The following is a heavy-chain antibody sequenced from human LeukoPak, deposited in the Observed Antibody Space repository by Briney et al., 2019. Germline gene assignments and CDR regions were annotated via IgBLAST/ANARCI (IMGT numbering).Heavy chain of an antibody. CDR3: ARVVGAAPFDY. CDR1: GCSFSSYW. D-gene: IGHD2-2*01. J-gene: IGHJ4*02. V-gene: IGHV5-51*01. CDR2: IYPSDSHT. Sequence: GESLQISCQGSGCSFSSYWIAWVRQMPGKGLEWMGVIYPSDSHTTYSPSFQGQVTISADKSINTAYLQWNSLQASDTAIYYCARVVGAAPFDYWGQGTLVTVSS.